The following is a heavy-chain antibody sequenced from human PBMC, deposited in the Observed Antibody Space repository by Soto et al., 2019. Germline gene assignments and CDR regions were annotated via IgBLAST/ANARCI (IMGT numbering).Heavy chain of an antibody. V-gene: IGHV3-48*03. Sequence: TGGSLRLSCAASVFTFSSYEMNWVRQAPGKGLEWVSYISSSGSTIYYADSVKGRFTISRDNAKNSLYLQMNSLRAEDTAVYYCARGGGDGYEIDYWGQGTLVTVSS. D-gene: IGHD5-12*01. CDR3: ARGGGDGYEIDY. CDR2: ISSSGSTI. CDR1: VFTFSSYE. J-gene: IGHJ4*02.